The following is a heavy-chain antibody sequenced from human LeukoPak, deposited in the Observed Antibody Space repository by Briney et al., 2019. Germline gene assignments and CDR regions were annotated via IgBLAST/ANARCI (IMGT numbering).Heavy chain of an antibody. CDR2: INWNGGST. CDR3: AREAREHDYGDYVNWFDP. V-gene: IGHV3-20*01. CDR1: GFTFDDYG. J-gene: IGHJ5*02. Sequence: GGSLRLSCAASGFTFDDYGMSWVRQAPGKGLEWVSGINWNGGSTGYADSVKGRFTISRDNAKNSLYLQMNSLRAEDTALYHCAREAREHDYGDYVNWFDPWGQGTLVTVSS. D-gene: IGHD4-17*01.